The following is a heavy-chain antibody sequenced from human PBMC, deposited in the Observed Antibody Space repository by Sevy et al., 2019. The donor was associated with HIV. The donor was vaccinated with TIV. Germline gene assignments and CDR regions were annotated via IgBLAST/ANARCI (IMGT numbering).Heavy chain of an antibody. CDR1: GFTFSSYA. J-gene: IGHJ4*02. D-gene: IGHD3-22*01. CDR3: AKEGGGYDYDSSGLFDY. V-gene: IGHV3-23*01. CDR2: ISGSGYNT. Sequence: GGSLRLSCAASGFTFSSYAMTWVRQAPGKGLEWVSGISGSGYNTYYADSVKGRFTSSRDNSKNTLYLQRNSLRAEDTAVYDCAKEGGGYDYDSSGLFDYWGQGTLVTVSS.